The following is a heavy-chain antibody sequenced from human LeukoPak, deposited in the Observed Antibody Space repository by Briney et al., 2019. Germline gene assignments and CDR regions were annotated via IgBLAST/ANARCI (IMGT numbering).Heavy chain of an antibody. V-gene: IGHV3-23*01. Sequence: LTGGSLRLSCAASGFTFSSYAMSWVRQAPGKGLEWVSAISGSGGSTYYADSVKGRFTISRDNSKNTLYLQMNSLRAEDTAVYYCEKDQSTGTYYYYYYYMDVWGKGTTVTVSS. CDR3: EKDQSTGTYYYYYYYMDV. CDR2: ISGSGGST. D-gene: IGHD7-27*01. CDR1: GFTFSSYA. J-gene: IGHJ6*03.